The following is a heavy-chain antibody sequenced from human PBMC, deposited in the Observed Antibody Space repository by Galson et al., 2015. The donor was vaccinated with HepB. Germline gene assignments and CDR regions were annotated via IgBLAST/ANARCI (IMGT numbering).Heavy chain of an antibody. CDR2: TYFRSKWYY. J-gene: IGHJ5*02. CDR3: ARRACSGSSCYDLGP. Sequence: CAISGDSVSNNYAAWNWIRQSPSRGLEWLGRTYFRSKWYYDYAASVKSRITIIPDISKNQFSLQLNSVTPEDTAVYYCARRACSGSSCYDLGPSGQGALVTVSS. V-gene: IGHV6-1*01. D-gene: IGHD2-2*01. CDR1: GDSVSNNYAA.